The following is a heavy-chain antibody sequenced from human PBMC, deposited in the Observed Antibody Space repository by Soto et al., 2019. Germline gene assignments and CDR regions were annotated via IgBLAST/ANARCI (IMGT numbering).Heavy chain of an antibody. Sequence: SETLSLTCTVSGGSISTGNYYWSWIRQHPGKGLEWIGYIYYSGSTHYNPSLKSRVNISVDTSENQFSLKLSSVTAADTAVYYCARGLSTYCSTTNCYSAWFDPWGQGALVTVSS. J-gene: IGHJ5*02. CDR2: IYYSGST. CDR3: ARGLSTYCSTTNCYSAWFDP. D-gene: IGHD2-2*01. CDR1: GGSISTGNYY. V-gene: IGHV4-31*03.